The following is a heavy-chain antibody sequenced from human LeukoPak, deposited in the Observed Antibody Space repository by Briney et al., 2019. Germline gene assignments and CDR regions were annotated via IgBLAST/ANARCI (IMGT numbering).Heavy chain of an antibody. CDR2: INPNSGGT. Sequence: ASVKVSCKASVYTFTGYYMRWVRQAPGQGLEWMGWINPNSGGTNYAQKFQGRVTMTRDTSISTAYMELSRLRSDDTAVYYCARGGTFREYQLLYYWGQGTLVTVSS. CDR3: ARGGTFREYQLLYY. CDR1: VYTFTGYY. J-gene: IGHJ4*02. D-gene: IGHD2-2*02. V-gene: IGHV1-2*02.